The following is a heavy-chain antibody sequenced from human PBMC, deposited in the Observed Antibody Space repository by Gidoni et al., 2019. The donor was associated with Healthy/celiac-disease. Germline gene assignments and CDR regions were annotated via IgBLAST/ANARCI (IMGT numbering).Heavy chain of an antibody. Sequence: QGQLQQWGAGLLKPSETLSLTCAVHGRSFSGYYWSWIRQPPGKGLEWIGEINHSGSTYYNPSLKSRVTISVDTSKNQFSLKLSSVTAADTAVYYCARVRTSLGYGMDVWGQGTTVTVSS. CDR2: INHSGST. J-gene: IGHJ6*02. V-gene: IGHV4-34*01. CDR1: GRSFSGYY. CDR3: ARVRTSLGYGMDV. D-gene: IGHD2-2*01.